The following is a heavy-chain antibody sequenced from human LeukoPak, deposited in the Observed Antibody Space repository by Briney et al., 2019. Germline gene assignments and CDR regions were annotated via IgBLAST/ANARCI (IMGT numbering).Heavy chain of an antibody. Sequence: GASVKDSCKASGYTFTGYFMHWVRQALGQGLEWMGWINPNSGGTNYAQKFQGRVTMTSDTSISTAYIEQTRLRSDDTAVYYCARDLDGSSGCDYWGQGTLVTVSS. CDR3: ARDLDGSSGCDY. CDR2: INPNSGGT. CDR1: GYTFTGYF. D-gene: IGHD6-13*01. V-gene: IGHV1-2*02. J-gene: IGHJ4*02.